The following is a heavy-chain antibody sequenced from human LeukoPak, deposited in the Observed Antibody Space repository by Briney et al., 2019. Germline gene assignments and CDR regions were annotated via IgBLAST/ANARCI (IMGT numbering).Heavy chain of an antibody. CDR1: GFIFSSSV. J-gene: IGHJ4*02. V-gene: IGHV3-30*19. CDR2: ISYDGSNK. Sequence: GGSLRLSCAASGFIFSSSVMHWVRQAPGKGLEWVAVISYDGSNKYYADSVKGRFTISRDNSKNTLYLQMNSLRAEDTAVYYCARDTWTPLAPEFEWYFDYWGQGTLVTVSS. D-gene: IGHD3-3*01. CDR3: ARDTWTPLAPEFEWYFDY.